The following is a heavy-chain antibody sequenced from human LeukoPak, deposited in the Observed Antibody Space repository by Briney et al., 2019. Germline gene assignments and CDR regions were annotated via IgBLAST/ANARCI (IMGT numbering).Heavy chain of an antibody. CDR1: GFTFSSYA. J-gene: IGHJ4*02. D-gene: IGHD3-9*01. CDR3: ARTYYDILTGYNPYFDY. Sequence: GGSLRLSCAASGFTFSSYAMHWVRQAPGKGLEWVAVISYDGSNKYYADSVKGRFTISRDNSKNTLSLQMNSLRAEDTAVYYCARTYYDILTGYNPYFDYWGQGILVTVSS. V-gene: IGHV3-30*04. CDR2: ISYDGSNK.